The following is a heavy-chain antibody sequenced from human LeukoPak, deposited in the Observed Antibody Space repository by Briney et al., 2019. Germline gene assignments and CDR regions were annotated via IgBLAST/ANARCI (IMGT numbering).Heavy chain of an antibody. J-gene: IGHJ4*02. Sequence: SETLSLTCTVSGGSISSYYWSWIRQPPGKGLEWIGYINYSGSTDYNPSLKSRVTISVDTSKNQFSLNLSPVTAADTAVYYCARYAYTSGWYLFDYWGRGTLVTVSS. CDR3: ARYAYTSGWYLFDY. D-gene: IGHD6-13*01. V-gene: IGHV4-59*08. CDR2: INYSGST. CDR1: GGSISSYY.